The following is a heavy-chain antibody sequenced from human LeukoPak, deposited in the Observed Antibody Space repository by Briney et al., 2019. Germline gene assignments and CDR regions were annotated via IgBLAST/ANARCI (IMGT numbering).Heavy chain of an antibody. V-gene: IGHV3-9*01. J-gene: IGHJ4*02. CDR3: AKDRYSSGWFFDY. Sequence: GGSLRLSCAASGFTFDDYAMHWVRQAPGKGLEWVSGISWNSGSIGYADSVKGRFTISRDNAKNSLYLQMNSLRAEDTALYYCAKDRYSSGWFFDYWGQGTLVTASS. CDR1: GFTFDDYA. D-gene: IGHD6-19*01. CDR2: ISWNSGSI.